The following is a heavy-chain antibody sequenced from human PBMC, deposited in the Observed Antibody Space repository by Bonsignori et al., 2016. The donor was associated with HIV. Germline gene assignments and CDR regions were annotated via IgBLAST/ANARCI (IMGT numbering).Heavy chain of an antibody. D-gene: IGHD4-17*01. CDR2: MNPNSGNT. CDR3: SLGGYGDYGGEDI. V-gene: IGHV1-8*01. J-gene: IGHJ3*02. Sequence: WVRQAPGQGLEWMGWMNPNSGNTGYAQKFQGRVTMTRNTSISTAYMELSSLRSEDTAVYYCSLGGYGDYGGEDIWGQGTMVTVSS.